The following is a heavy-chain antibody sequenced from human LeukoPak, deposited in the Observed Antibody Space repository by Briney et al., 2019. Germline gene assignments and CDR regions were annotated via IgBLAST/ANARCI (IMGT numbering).Heavy chain of an antibody. V-gene: IGHV3-53*01. CDR1: GITVSDCY. CDR3: AREGGAGYCSNNRCALGY. Sequence: GGSLRLSCAASGITVSDCYMAWVRQAPGRDLEWVSIIYKGGSRYYADSVEGRFTISRDNSKSTLYLQMNTLRAKDTAVYYCAREGGAGYCSNNRCALGYWGQGALVTVSS. D-gene: IGHD2-2*01. J-gene: IGHJ4*02. CDR2: IYKGGSR.